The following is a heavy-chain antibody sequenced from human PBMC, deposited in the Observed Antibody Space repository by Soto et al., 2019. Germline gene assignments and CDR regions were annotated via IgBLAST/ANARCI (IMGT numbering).Heavy chain of an antibody. CDR3: ATLGTSYKRNGMDV. CDR2: IFYTGNT. CDR1: GYSIRSSNW. Sequence: QVQLQESGPGVVKPSDTLSLTCAVSGYSIRSSNWWAWIRQPPGKGLEGIGYIFYTGNTYYNASRTGRVTMSVDTSKNPFSLNLSSVTAVDTAVYYCATLGTSYKRNGMDVWGQGTTVTVSS. D-gene: IGHD3-10*01. J-gene: IGHJ6*02. V-gene: IGHV4-28*01.